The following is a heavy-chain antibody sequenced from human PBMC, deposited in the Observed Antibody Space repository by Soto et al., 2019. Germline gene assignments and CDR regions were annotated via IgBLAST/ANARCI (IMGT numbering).Heavy chain of an antibody. D-gene: IGHD6-19*01. CDR1: GFSLGDYA. CDR2: VSYDESNK. V-gene: IGHV3-30-3*01. J-gene: IGHJ4*02. Sequence: PGGSLRLSCAASGFSLGDYAMHWISQAPGKGLEWVASVSYDESNKYYTESVKGRFSISRDTSKNTLSLQMDTLRPDDTAVYYCARDGPPPYTSGWDFAILDQWGQGTLVTVSP. CDR3: ARDGPPPYTSGWDFAILDQ.